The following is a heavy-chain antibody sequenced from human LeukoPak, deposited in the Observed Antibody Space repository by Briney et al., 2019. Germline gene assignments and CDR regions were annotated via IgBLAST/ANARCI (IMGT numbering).Heavy chain of an antibody. V-gene: IGHV3-9*03. D-gene: IGHD6-19*01. CDR3: TKDRGSRQWLVAPDY. CDR2: ISRSSSSI. Sequence: GGSLRLSCAASGFTFDDYAMHWVRQAPGQGLEGVSGISRSSSSIDYAGPVKGRFTISRANAKNSLYLQMNSLRTEDMTLYYCTKDRGSRQWLVAPDYWGQGTLVTVSS. CDR1: GFTFDDYA. J-gene: IGHJ4*02.